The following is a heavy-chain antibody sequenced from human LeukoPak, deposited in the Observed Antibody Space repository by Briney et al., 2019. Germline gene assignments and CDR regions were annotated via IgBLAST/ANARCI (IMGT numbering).Heavy chain of an antibody. J-gene: IGHJ4*02. CDR2: INHSGST. Sequence: SETLSLTCAVYGGSFSGYYWSWIRQPPGKGLEWIGEINHSGSTNYNPSLKSRVTISVDRSKNQFSLKLSSVTAADTAVYYCARGGHVDDSFDYWGQGTLVTVSS. CDR1: GGSFSGYY. CDR3: ARGGHVDDSFDY. V-gene: IGHV4-34*01. D-gene: IGHD3-22*01.